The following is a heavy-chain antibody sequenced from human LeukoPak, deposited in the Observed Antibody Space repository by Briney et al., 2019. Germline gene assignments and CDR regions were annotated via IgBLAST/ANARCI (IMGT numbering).Heavy chain of an antibody. CDR1: GFNFSSYS. CDR3: AKDPVLGYDILTGYSYP. D-gene: IGHD3-9*01. Sequence: GGSLRLSCAASGFNFSSYSMSWVRQAPWKGLEFVSSISSSSSYIYYADSVKGRFTISRDNAKNSLYLQMNSLRAEDTAVYYCAKDPVLGYDILTGYSYPWGQGTLVTVSS. J-gene: IGHJ5*02. CDR2: ISSSSSYI. V-gene: IGHV3-21*01.